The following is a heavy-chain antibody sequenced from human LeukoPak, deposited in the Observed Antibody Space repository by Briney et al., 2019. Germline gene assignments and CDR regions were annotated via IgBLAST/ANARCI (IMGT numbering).Heavy chain of an antibody. Sequence: ASVKVSCKASGYTFTGYYMHWVRQAPGQGLEWMGWINPKSGGTNYAQKFQGRVTMTRDTSISTAYMDMSSLRSDDTAVYYCARDGGFGDLEIDYWGQGTLVTVSS. D-gene: IGHD3-10*01. V-gene: IGHV1-2*02. CDR2: INPKSGGT. J-gene: IGHJ4*02. CDR1: GYTFTGYY. CDR3: ARDGGFGDLEIDY.